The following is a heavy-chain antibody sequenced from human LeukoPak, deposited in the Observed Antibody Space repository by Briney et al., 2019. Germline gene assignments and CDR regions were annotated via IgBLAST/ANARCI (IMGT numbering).Heavy chain of an antibody. D-gene: IGHD3-10*01. CDR2: IKSKTDGGTT. Sequence: PGGSLRLSCAASGFTFSSYSMNWVRQAPGKGLEWVGRIKSKTDGGTTDYAAPVKGRFTISRDDSKNTLYLQMNSLKTGDTAVYYCTTLNSLYRDMVRGVMVLWGQGTLVTVSS. V-gene: IGHV3-15*07. J-gene: IGHJ4*02. CDR1: GFTFSSYS. CDR3: TTLNSLYRDMVRGVMVL.